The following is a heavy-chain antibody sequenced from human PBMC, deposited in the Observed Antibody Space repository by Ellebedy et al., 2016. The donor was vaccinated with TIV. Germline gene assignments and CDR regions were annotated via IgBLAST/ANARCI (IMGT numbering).Heavy chain of an antibody. V-gene: IGHV3-23*01. CDR2: ISGSGGST. D-gene: IGHD2-21*02. CDR1: GFTFSSYA. Sequence: GESLKISXAASGFTFSSYAMSWVRQAPGKGLEWVSAISGSGGSTYYADSVKGRFTISRDNSKNTLYLQMNSLRAEDTAVYYCAKDFFPLAYCGGDCYSDGMDVWGQGTTVTVSS. CDR3: AKDFFPLAYCGGDCYSDGMDV. J-gene: IGHJ6*02.